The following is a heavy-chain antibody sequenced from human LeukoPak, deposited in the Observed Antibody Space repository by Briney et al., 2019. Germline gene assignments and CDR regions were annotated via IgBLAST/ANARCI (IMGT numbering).Heavy chain of an antibody. CDR3: ARDHYGDYLPVYYFDY. D-gene: IGHD4-17*01. CDR1: GFTFSSYA. Sequence: GGSLRLSCAASGFTFSSYAMHWVRQAPGKGLEWVAVISYDGSNKYYADSVKGRFTISRDNSKNTLYLQMNSLRAEDTAVYYCARDHYGDYLPVYYFDYWGQGTLVTVSS. CDR2: ISYDGSNK. J-gene: IGHJ4*02. V-gene: IGHV3-30*04.